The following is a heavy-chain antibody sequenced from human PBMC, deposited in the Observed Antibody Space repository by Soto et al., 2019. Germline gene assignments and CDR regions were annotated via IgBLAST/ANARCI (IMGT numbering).Heavy chain of an antibody. CDR1: GGTFSSYA. J-gene: IGHJ4*02. Sequence: QVQLVQSGAEVKKPGSSVKVSCKASGGTFSSYAISWVRQAPGQGLEWMGGIIPIFGTANYAQKCQGRVTITADESTSPAYMELSSLRYEDTAVYYCARDIAGRYYFDSWGQGTLVTVSS. CDR3: ARDIAGRYYFDS. CDR2: IIPIFGTA. D-gene: IGHD6-13*01. V-gene: IGHV1-69*12.